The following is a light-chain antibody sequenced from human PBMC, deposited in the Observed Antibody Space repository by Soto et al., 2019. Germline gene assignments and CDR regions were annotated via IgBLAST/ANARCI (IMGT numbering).Light chain of an antibody. Sequence: DIVLTQSPDSLTVSVGERATINCKSSQNLLFSSNNKNYLAWYQQKPGQPPKLLIYWASTRESGVPDRFSGRGSGTYFTLTITSLQAEDVAVYYCQQYFSSPPYTFGQGTKLEIK. CDR1: QNLLFSSNNKNY. CDR3: QQYFSSPPYT. V-gene: IGKV4-1*01. CDR2: WAS. J-gene: IGKJ2*01.